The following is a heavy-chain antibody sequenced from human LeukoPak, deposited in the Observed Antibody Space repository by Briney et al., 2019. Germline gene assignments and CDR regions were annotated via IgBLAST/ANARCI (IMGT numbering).Heavy chain of an antibody. J-gene: IGHJ4*02. V-gene: IGHV4-34*01. CDR3: ARGRVDIVATIGDYYFDY. CDR2: INHSGST. D-gene: IGHD5-12*01. CDR1: GGSFSGYY. Sequence: PSETLSLTCAVYGGSFSGYYWSWIRQPPGKGLEWIGEINHSGSTNYNPSLKSRVTISVDTSKNQFSLKLSSVTAADTAVYYCARGRVDIVATIGDYYFDYWGQGTLVTVSS.